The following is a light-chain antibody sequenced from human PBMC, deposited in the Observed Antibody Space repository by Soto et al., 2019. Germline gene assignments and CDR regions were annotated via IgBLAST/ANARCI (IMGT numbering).Light chain of an antibody. V-gene: IGKV3-15*01. Sequence: EIVMTQSPATLSVSPGERATLSCRASQSVSSDLAWYQQKPGQALRLLIYGASTRATGIPARFSGSGSGTDFTLTISSLQSEDFAVYYCQQYGSSGTFGQGTKVDIK. J-gene: IGKJ1*01. CDR2: GAS. CDR3: QQYGSSGT. CDR1: QSVSSD.